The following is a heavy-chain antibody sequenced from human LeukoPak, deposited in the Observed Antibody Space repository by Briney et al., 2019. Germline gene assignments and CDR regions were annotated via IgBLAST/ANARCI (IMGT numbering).Heavy chain of an antibody. CDR1: GGTFSSYA. V-gene: IGHV1-69*04. CDR2: IIPILGIA. Sequence: AAVKVSCKASGGTFSSYAISWVRQAPGPGLEWMGRIIPILGIANYAQKFQGRVTITADKSTSTAYMELSSLRSEGTAVYYCARVIRAGYIDYWGQGTLVTVSS. CDR3: ARVIRAGYIDY. D-gene: IGHD3-10*01. J-gene: IGHJ4*02.